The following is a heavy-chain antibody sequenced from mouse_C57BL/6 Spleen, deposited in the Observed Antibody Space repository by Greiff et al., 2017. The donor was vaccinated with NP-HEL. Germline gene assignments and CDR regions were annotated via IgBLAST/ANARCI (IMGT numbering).Heavy chain of an antibody. Sequence: QVQLQQPGAELVKPGASVKMSCKASGYTFTSYWITWVKQRPGQGLEWIGDIYPGSGSTNYNEKFKSKATLTVDKSSSTAYMQLSSLTSEDSAVYYCARPGHYYGSGGYFDVWGTGTTVTVSS. CDR2: IYPGSGST. CDR3: ARPGHYYGSGGYFDV. D-gene: IGHD1-1*01. J-gene: IGHJ1*03. V-gene: IGHV1-55*01. CDR1: GYTFTSYW.